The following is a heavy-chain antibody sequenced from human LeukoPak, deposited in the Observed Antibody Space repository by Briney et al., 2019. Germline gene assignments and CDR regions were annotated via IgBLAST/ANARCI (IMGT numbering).Heavy chain of an antibody. Sequence: SETLSLTCTVSGGSMRSGIYYWNWFRQNAEKGLEWIGYMSNSGVTNYNPSLRSRVTVSVDTSESQFSLRLSSVTAADTAVYYCARCPTYGSGNYGFFDYWGQGTLVTVSS. V-gene: IGHV4-31*03. CDR3: ARCPTYGSGNYGFFDY. D-gene: IGHD3-10*01. J-gene: IGHJ4*02. CDR1: GGSMRSGIYY. CDR2: MSNSGVT.